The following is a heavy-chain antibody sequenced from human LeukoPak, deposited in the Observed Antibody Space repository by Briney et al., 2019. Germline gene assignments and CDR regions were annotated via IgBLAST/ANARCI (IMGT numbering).Heavy chain of an antibody. D-gene: IGHD4-23*01. CDR1: GFTFSSYA. J-gene: IGHJ4*02. CDR3: AREGSYGGNAEDFDY. V-gene: IGHV3-30*01. Sequence: GRSLRLSCAASGFTFSSYAMHWVRQAPGKGLEWVAVISYDGSNKYYADSVKGRFTISRDNFKNTLYLQMNSLRAEDTAVYYCAREGSYGGNAEDFDYWGQGTLVTVSS. CDR2: ISYDGSNK.